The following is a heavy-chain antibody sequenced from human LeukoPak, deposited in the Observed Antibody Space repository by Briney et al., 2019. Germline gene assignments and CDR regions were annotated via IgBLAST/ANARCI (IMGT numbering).Heavy chain of an antibody. CDR1: GLTFSTNA. Sequence: GGSLRLSCAASGLTFSTNAMSWVRQAPGKGLEWVSAISGSGGSTFYADSVKGRFTISRDNSKNTLFLQMNSLRAEDTAVYYCAKESSSITWINAFDIWGQGTMVTVSS. J-gene: IGHJ3*02. D-gene: IGHD2-2*01. CDR2: ISGSGGST. CDR3: AKESSSITWINAFDI. V-gene: IGHV3-23*01.